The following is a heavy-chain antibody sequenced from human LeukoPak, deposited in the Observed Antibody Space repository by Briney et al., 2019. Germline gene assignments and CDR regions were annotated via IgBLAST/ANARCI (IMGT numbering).Heavy chain of an antibody. D-gene: IGHD6-13*01. CDR2: IGTAGEI. V-gene: IGHV3-13*01. Sequence: GGSLRLSCAASGFTFSSHDIHWVRHATGKGLEWVSGIGTAGEIYYPGSVKGRFTIPRENAKNSLYLQMNSLRAGDTAVYYCARAAYSSTWYSRYFDLWGRGTLVTVSS. CDR1: GFTFSSHD. J-gene: IGHJ2*01. CDR3: ARAAYSSTWYSRYFDL.